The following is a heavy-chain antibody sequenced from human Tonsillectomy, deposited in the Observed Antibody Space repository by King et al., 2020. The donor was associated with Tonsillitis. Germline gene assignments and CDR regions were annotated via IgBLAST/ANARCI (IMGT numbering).Heavy chain of an antibody. J-gene: IGHJ3*02. CDR3: AKDVGQYSRRTDAFAI. Sequence: VQLVESGGGLVQPGGSLRLSCAASGFTFSSYAMSWVRQAPGKGLEWVSVIYSGGSSTYYADSVKGRFTISRDNSKNTLYLQMNSLRAEDTAVYYCAKDVGQYSRRTDAFAIWGRGTMVTVSS. V-gene: IGHV3-23*03. D-gene: IGHD6-13*01. CDR2: IYSGGSST. CDR1: GFTFSSYA.